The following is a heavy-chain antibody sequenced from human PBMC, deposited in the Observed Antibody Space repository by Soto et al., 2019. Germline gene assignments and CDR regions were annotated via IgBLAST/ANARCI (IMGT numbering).Heavy chain of an antibody. CDR2: ISSSSSTI. CDR3: AREAPGYYYDSSGSDY. J-gene: IGHJ4*02. D-gene: IGHD3-22*01. Sequence: PGVSLRLSCAASGFTFSSYSMNWVRQAPGKGLEWVSYISSSSSTIYYADSVKGRFTISRDNAKNSLYLQMNSLRAEDTAVYYCAREAPGYYYDSSGSDYWGQGTLVTVSP. V-gene: IGHV3-48*01. CDR1: GFTFSSYS.